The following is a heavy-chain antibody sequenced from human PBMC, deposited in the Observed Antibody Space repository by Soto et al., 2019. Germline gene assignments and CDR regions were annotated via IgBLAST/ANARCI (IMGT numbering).Heavy chain of an antibody. CDR2: IDNAGSSV. Sequence: EVQLVESGGGLVQPGGSLRLSCAASGFTFSSYWMHWVRQAPGKGLVWVSRIDNAGSSVRYADSVKGRFTISRDNAQNTLDLQRNSLRAEDTAVYYCTRVGGSVSGMDVWGQGTTVTVSS. V-gene: IGHV3-74*01. CDR1: GFTFSSYW. CDR3: TRVGGSVSGMDV. D-gene: IGHD1-26*01. J-gene: IGHJ6*02.